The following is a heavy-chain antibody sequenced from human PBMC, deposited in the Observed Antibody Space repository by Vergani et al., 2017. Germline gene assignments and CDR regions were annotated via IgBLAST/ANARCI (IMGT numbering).Heavy chain of an antibody. CDR3: ARQSITPNPLFYYYCMDV. Sequence: QVQLQESGPGLVKPSETLTLTCDVSDSYIMTKHYWGWFRQSPGKWLELIGCILHSGDTHYNSSLKSRVSISIVSSSTFSLILTSVTAADTAIYYCARQSITPNPLFYYYCMDVWGQGTTVTVSS. D-gene: IGHD1-14*01. CDR1: DSYIMTKHY. CDR2: ILHSGDT. V-gene: IGHV4-38-2*01. J-gene: IGHJ6*02.